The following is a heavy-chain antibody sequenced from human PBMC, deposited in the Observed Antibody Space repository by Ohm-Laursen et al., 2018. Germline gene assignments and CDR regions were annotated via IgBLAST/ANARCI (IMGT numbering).Heavy chain of an antibody. V-gene: IGHV4-59*08. CDR2: IYYSGST. Sequence: GTLSLTCTVSGGSISSYYWSWIRQPPGKGLEWLGYIYYSGSTNYNPSLKSQVTISVDTSKNQFSLKLSSVTAADTAVYYCARLSSLDSSRDYWGQGTLVTVSS. CDR3: ARLSSLDSSRDY. D-gene: IGHD6-19*01. J-gene: IGHJ4*02. CDR1: GGSISSYY.